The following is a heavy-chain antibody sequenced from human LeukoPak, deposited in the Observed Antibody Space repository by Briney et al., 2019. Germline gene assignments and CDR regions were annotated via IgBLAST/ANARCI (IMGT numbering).Heavy chain of an antibody. CDR3: ARAPWFGDLSPFDY. Sequence: GGSLRLSCAASGFTVSSNYMSWVRQAPGKGLEWVSVIYSGGSTYYADSVKGRFTISRDNSKNALYLQMNSLRAEDTAVYYCARAPWFGDLSPFDYWGQGTLVTVSS. J-gene: IGHJ4*02. V-gene: IGHV3-66*01. D-gene: IGHD3-10*01. CDR2: IYSGGST. CDR1: GFTVSSNY.